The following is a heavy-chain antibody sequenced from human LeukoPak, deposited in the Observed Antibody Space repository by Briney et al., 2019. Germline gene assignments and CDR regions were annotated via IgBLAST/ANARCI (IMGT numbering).Heavy chain of an antibody. CDR1: GFTFSSSW. CDR3: ARIPLTGTFYGMDV. V-gene: IGHV3-48*04. Sequence: GGSLRLSCVASGFTFSSSWMTWVRQAPGKGLEWVSYISSSSSTIYYADSVKGRFTISRDNAKNSLYLQMNSLRAEDTAVYYCARIPLTGTFYGMDVWGQGTTVTVSS. D-gene: IGHD1-20*01. J-gene: IGHJ6*02. CDR2: ISSSSSTI.